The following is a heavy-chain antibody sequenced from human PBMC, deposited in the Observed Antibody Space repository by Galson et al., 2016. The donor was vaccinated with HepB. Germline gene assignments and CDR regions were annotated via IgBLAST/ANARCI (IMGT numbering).Heavy chain of an antibody. D-gene: IGHD3-16*02. CDR3: ARGYPSYDFVWGSYRSNLGSLHYYYYMDV. CDR1: GDSVSSNSAA. J-gene: IGHJ6*03. CDR2: TYHRSKWYN. Sequence: CAISGDSVSSNSAAWNWIRQSPSRGLEWLGRTYHRSKWYNDYAVSVKSRITINPDTSKNQFSLQLNSVNPEDTAVYYCARGYPSYDFVWGSYRSNLGSLHYYYYMDVWGKGTTVTVSS. V-gene: IGHV6-1*01.